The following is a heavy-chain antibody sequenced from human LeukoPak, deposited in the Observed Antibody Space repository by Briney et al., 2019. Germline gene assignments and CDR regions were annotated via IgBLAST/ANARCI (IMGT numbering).Heavy chain of an antibody. Sequence: SETLSLTCTVPGGSVSSGSYYWSWIRQPPGKGLGWIGYIYYSGSAKYNPSLRSRVTISVDTSKNQFSLKLTSVTAADTAVYYCARGFGDWGLSWFDPWGQGTLVTVSS. V-gene: IGHV4-61*01. CDR1: GGSVSSGSYY. J-gene: IGHJ5*02. CDR3: ARGFGDWGLSWFDP. CDR2: IYYSGSA. D-gene: IGHD3-10*01.